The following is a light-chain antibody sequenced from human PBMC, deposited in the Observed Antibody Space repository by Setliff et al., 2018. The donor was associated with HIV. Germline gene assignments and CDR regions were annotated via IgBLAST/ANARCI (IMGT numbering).Light chain of an antibody. CDR3: SSYTSSVTLG. J-gene: IGLJ1*01. V-gene: IGLV2-14*03. CDR2: DVS. CDR1: GSDVGAYNY. Sequence: QSALTQPASVSGSPGQSITISCTGTGSDVGAYNYVSWYQQHPGRAPQLMIYDVSDRPSGVSNRFSGSKSGNTASLTISGLQADDEADYYCSSYTSSVTLGFGTGTKGTVL.